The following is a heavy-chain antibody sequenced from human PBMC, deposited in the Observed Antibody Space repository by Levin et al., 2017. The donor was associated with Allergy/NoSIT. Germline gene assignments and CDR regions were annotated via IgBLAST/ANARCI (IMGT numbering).Heavy chain of an antibody. J-gene: IGHJ3*02. Sequence: ETLSLTCAASGFTFSNAWMSWVRQAPGKGLEWVGRIKSKTDGGTTDYAAPVKGRFTISRDDSKNTLYLQMNSLKTEDTAVYYCLYGAFDIWGQGTMVTVSS. D-gene: IGHD2/OR15-2a*01. V-gene: IGHV3-15*01. CDR2: IKSKTDGGTT. CDR1: GFTFSNAW. CDR3: LYGAFDI.